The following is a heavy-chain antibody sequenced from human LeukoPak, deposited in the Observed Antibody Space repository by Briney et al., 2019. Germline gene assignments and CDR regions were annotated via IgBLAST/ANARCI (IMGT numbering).Heavy chain of an antibody. V-gene: IGHV1-2*02. CDR2: INPISGGT. CDR3: ARGIVGATTGN. D-gene: IGHD1-26*01. Sequence: ASVTVSCQDSGYTFTGYYMHWVRQAPGQGLEGMRWINPISGGTNYAQKFQGRVTMTRDTSISTAYMELSRLTSDDTAVYYCARGIVGATTGNWGQGTLVTVSS. CDR1: GYTFTGYY. J-gene: IGHJ4*02.